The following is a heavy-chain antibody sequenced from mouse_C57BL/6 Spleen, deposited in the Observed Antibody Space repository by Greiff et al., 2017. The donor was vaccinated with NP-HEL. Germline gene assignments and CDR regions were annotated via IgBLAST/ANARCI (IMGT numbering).Heavy chain of an antibody. J-gene: IGHJ3*01. CDR3: AMGLPLAY. Sequence: QVHVKQPGAELVKPGASVKVSCKASGYTFTSYWMHWVKQRPGQGLEWIGRIHPSDSDTNYNQKFKGKATLTVDKSSSTAYMQLSSLTSEDSAVYYCAMGLPLAYWGQGTLVTVSA. D-gene: IGHD2-2*01. V-gene: IGHV1-74*01. CDR1: GYTFTSYW. CDR2: IHPSDSDT.